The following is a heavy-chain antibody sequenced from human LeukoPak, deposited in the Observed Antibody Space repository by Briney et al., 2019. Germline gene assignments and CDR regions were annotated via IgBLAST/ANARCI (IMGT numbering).Heavy chain of an antibody. J-gene: IGHJ4*02. Sequence: HAGGSLRLSCVASGFSFNNFGMSWVRQAPGKGLEWVAVISYDGSNKYYADSVKGRFTISRDNSKNTLYLQMNSLRAEDTAVYYCAKDRDLYYYDSSGYYDYWGQGTLVTVSS. V-gene: IGHV3-30*18. CDR1: GFSFNNFG. CDR3: AKDRDLYYYDSSGYYDY. D-gene: IGHD3-22*01. CDR2: ISYDGSNK.